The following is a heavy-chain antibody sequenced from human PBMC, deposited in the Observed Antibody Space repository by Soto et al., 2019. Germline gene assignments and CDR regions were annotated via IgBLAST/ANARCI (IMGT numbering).Heavy chain of an antibody. CDR2: IVVGSGNT. CDR1: GFTFTSSA. J-gene: IGHJ4*02. CDR3: VIQRSGVVY. V-gene: IGHV1-58*01. D-gene: IGHD2-15*01. Sequence: GASVKVSCKASGFTFTSSAVQWVRQARGQRLEWIGWIVVGSGNTNYAQKFQERVTITRDMSTSTAYMDLNRLKSDDTAVYYCVIQRSGVVYWGQGTLVTVSS.